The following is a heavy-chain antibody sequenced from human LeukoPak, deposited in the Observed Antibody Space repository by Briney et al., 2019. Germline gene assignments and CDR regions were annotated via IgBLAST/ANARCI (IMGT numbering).Heavy chain of an antibody. J-gene: IGHJ3*02. D-gene: IGHD3-22*01. Sequence: SQTLSLTCTVSGGSISSGDYYWSWIRQPPGKGLEWIGYIYYSGSTYYNPSLKSRVTISVDTSKNQFSLKLSSVTAADTAVYYCATVLYYCDSSGYHRPDAFDIWGQGTMVTVSS. CDR1: GGSISSGDYY. V-gene: IGHV4-30-4*01. CDR2: IYYSGST. CDR3: ATVLYYCDSSGYHRPDAFDI.